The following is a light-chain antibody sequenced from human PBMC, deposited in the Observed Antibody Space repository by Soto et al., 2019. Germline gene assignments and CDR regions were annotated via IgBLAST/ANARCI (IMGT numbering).Light chain of an antibody. CDR2: KAS. V-gene: IGKV1-5*03. J-gene: IGKJ4*01. CDR3: QQYNSYSPTT. CDR1: QSISSW. Sequence: DIQMTQSPSTLSASVGDRVTITCRASQSISSWLARYQQKPGKAPKLLIYKASSLESGVPSRFSASGSGTEFTLTISSLQPDDFATYFCQQYNSYSPTTFGGGTKVEIK.